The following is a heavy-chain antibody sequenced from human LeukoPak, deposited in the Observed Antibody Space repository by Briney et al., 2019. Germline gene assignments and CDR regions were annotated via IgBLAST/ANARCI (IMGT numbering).Heavy chain of an antibody. Sequence: GGSLRLSCAASGFTFSGHWMSWVRQAPGKGLEWVAKIKPDGSDKYYVDSVKGRLTISRDNTKNSLYLQMDSLRADDTAVYYWTRDVWFSFDYWGQGTLVTVSS. D-gene: IGHD3-10*01. J-gene: IGHJ4*02. CDR2: IKPDGSDK. CDR3: TRDVWFSFDY. V-gene: IGHV3-7*01. CDR1: GFTFSGHW.